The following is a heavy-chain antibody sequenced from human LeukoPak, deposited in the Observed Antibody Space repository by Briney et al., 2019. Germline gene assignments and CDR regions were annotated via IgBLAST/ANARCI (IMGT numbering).Heavy chain of an antibody. D-gene: IGHD5/OR15-5a*01. CDR1: GGSISSTGYY. J-gene: IGHJ6*03. CDR2: IYYSETT. V-gene: IGHV4-39*01. Sequence: SETLSLTCTVSGGSISSTGYYWDWIRQPPGKGLEWIGSIYYSETTYYNSSLKSRVTISLDTSKNQFSLSLKSVTAADTAVYYCDRQVSDYYYYYRDVWGKGATVTVSS. CDR3: DRQVSDYYYYYRDV.